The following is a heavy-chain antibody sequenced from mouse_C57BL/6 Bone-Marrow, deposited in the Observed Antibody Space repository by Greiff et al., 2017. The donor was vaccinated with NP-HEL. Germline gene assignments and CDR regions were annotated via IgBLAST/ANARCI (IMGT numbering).Heavy chain of an antibody. J-gene: IGHJ2*01. D-gene: IGHD2-3*01. CDR2: IYPGDGDT. V-gene: IGHV1-82*01. CDR3: ARSGGYYPYYFDY. CDR1: GYAFSSSW. Sequence: VQLHQSGPELVKPGASVKISCKASGYAFSSSWMNWVKQRPGKGLEWIGRIYPGDGDTNYNGKFKGKATLTADKSSSTAYMQLSSLTSEDSAVYFCARSGGYYPYYFDYWGQGTTLTVSS.